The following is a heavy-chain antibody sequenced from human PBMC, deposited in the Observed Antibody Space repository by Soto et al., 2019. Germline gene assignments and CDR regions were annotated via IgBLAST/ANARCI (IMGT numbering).Heavy chain of an antibody. CDR1: GYSFTSYW. Sequence: GESLKISCKGSGYSFTSYWIGWVRQMPGKGLEWMGIIYPGDSDTRYSPSFQGQVTISADKSISTAYLQWSSLKASGTAMYYCARRRKYSSTGDAFDIWGQGTMVTVSS. D-gene: IGHD6-19*01. CDR3: ARRRKYSSTGDAFDI. V-gene: IGHV5-51*01. CDR2: IYPGDSDT. J-gene: IGHJ3*02.